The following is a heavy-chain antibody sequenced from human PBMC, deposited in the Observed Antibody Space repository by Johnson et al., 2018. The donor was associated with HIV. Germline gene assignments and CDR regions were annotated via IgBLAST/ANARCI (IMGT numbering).Heavy chain of an antibody. V-gene: IGHV3-53*01. CDR3: ARGGHCGGDCAGAKQALDI. J-gene: IGHJ3*02. CDR1: GLSVSINY. Sequence: EVQLVESGGGLIHPGGSLRLSCAVSGLSVSINYITWVRQAPGKGLEWVSVIHSGGSTYYADSVEGRFTISRDNSKNTVLLQMNSLRVEDTAVYYCARGGHCGGDCAGAKQALDIWGQGTRVTVSS. CDR2: IHSGGST. D-gene: IGHD2-21*01.